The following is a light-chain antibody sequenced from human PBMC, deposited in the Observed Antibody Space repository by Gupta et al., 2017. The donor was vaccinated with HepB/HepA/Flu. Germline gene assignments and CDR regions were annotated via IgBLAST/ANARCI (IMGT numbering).Light chain of an antibody. CDR2: KAS. J-gene: IGKJ3*01. V-gene: IGKV1-5*03. Sequence: DIQMTQSPSTLSASVGARVTITCRASQSISTWLAWYQQKPGKAPNLLIYKASSLESGVPSRFSGSGSGTELTLTISSLQPDDVATYYCHQYVSNPFTFGPGTKVDIK. CDR3: HQYVSNPFT. CDR1: QSISTW.